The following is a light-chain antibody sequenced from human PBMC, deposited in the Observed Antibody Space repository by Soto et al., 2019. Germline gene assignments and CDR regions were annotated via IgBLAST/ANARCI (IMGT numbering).Light chain of an antibody. CDR1: QSVSSS. CDR2: DAS. J-gene: IGKJ2*01. Sequence: EIVMTQSPATLPVSPGEAATLSCRASQSVSSSLAWYQQKPGQAPRLLISDASTRATGIPARFSGSGSGTEFTLTINILQSEDLAVYFCQQYNDWPHTFGQGTKLEIK. V-gene: IGKV3-15*01. CDR3: QQYNDWPHT.